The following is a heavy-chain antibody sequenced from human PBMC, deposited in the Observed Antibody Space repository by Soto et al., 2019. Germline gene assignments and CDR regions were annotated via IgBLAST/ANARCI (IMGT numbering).Heavy chain of an antibody. CDR2: IYYSGST. J-gene: IGHJ3*02. D-gene: IGHD3-10*01. V-gene: IGHV4-59*08. CDR1: GGSISSYY. CDR3: ARRYGLSAFDI. Sequence: QVQLQESGPGLVKPSETLSLTCTVSGGSISSYYWSWIRQPPGKGLEWIGDIYYSGSTNYNPSLKSRVTISVDTSKNQFSLKLSSVTAADTAVYFCARRYGLSAFDIWGQGTMVIVSS.